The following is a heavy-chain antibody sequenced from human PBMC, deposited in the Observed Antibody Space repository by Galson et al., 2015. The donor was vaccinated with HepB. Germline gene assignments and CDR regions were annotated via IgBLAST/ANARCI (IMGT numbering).Heavy chain of an antibody. V-gene: IGHV3-23*01. CDR3: AKGPGSYPPYYFDS. CDR2: ISGSGSLT. D-gene: IGHD1-26*01. CDR1: GFTFSNYA. Sequence: SPRLSCAASGFTFSNYAMSWVRQAPGKGLEWVSSISGSGSLTYSSDSVKGRFTISRDNSENTLYLQMNILRAEDTDVYYCAKGPGSYPPYYFDSWGQGTLVTVSS. J-gene: IGHJ4*02.